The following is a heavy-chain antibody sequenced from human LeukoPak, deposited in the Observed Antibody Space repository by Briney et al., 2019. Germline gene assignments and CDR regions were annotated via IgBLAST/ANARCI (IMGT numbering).Heavy chain of an antibody. V-gene: IGHV4-34*01. Sequence: SETLSLTCAVYGGSFSGYYWSWIRQPPGKGLEWIGEINHSGSTNYNPSLKSRVTISVDTSKNQFSLKLSSVTAADTAVYYCARAPRSGGSCYFDYRGQGTLVTVSS. D-gene: IGHD2-15*01. CDR1: GGSFSGYY. J-gene: IGHJ4*02. CDR3: ARAPRSGGSCYFDY. CDR2: INHSGST.